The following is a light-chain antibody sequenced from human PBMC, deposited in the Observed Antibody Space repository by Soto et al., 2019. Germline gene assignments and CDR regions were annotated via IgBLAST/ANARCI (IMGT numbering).Light chain of an antibody. Sequence: QSALTQPRSVSGSPGQSVTISCTGTSSDVGGYHYVSWYQQHPGKAPKLMIYDVSKRPSGAPDRFSGSKSGNTASLTVFGLQAEDEADYYCCSYAGSYTVVFGGGTKLTVL. V-gene: IGLV2-11*01. CDR3: CSYAGSYTVV. CDR2: DVS. CDR1: SSDVGGYHY. J-gene: IGLJ2*01.